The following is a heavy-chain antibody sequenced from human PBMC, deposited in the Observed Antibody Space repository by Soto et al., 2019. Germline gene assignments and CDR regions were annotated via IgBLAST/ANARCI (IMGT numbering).Heavy chain of an antibody. J-gene: IGHJ3*02. CDR3: ARDLGYSSSSRVDAFDI. CDR1: GGSISSGGYY. D-gene: IGHD6-6*01. CDR2: IYYSGST. V-gene: IGHV4-31*03. Sequence: QVQLQESGPGLVKPSQTLSLTCTVSGGSISSGGYYWSWIRQHPGKGLEWIGYIYYSGSTYYNPSLKSRVTISVDTSKNQFSLKLSSVTAADTAVYYCARDLGYSSSSRVDAFDIWGQGTMVTVSS.